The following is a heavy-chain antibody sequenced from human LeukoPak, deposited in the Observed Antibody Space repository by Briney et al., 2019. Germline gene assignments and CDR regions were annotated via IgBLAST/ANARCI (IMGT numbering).Heavy chain of an antibody. D-gene: IGHD3-10*01. Sequence: ASVKVSCKAFGYGFTSYYIHWVRQAPGQGLEWMGIINPSVGGTTYARKFQGRVTMTRDTSTSTVYMGLSSLRSEDTAVYYCARHGSGRYYPAEGRVDYWGQGTLVTVSS. J-gene: IGHJ4*02. V-gene: IGHV1-46*03. CDR1: GYGFTSYY. CDR3: ARHGSGRYYPAEGRVDY. CDR2: INPSVGGT.